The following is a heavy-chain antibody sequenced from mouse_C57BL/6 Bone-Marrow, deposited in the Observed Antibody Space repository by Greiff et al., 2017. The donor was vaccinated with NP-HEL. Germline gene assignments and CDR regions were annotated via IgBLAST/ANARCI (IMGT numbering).Heavy chain of an antibody. V-gene: IGHV1-80*01. J-gene: IGHJ1*03. CDR1: GYAFSSYW. Sequence: VQLQQSGAELVKPGASVKISCKASGYAFSSYWLNWVKQRPGKGLEWIGQIYPGDGDTNYNGKFKGKATLTADKYYRTAYMQLSSLTSEDSAVYFCAPYYYGPDWYFDVWGTGTTVTVSS. CDR2: IYPGDGDT. CDR3: APYYYGPDWYFDV. D-gene: IGHD1-1*01.